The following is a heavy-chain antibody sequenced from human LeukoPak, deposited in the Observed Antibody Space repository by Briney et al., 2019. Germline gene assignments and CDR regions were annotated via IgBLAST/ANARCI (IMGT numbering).Heavy chain of an antibody. CDR3: ARVARDRGDAFDI. CDR1: GFTFSSYS. D-gene: IGHD3-22*01. Sequence: GGSLRLSCAASGFTFSSYSMNWVRQAPGKGLEWVSSISSSSSYIYYADSVKGRFTISRDNAKNSLYLQMNSLRAEDTAVYYCARVARDRGDAFDIWGQGTMVTVSS. CDR2: ISSSSSYI. V-gene: IGHV3-21*04. J-gene: IGHJ3*02.